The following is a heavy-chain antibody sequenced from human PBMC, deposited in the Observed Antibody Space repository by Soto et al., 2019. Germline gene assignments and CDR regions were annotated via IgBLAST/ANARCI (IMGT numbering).Heavy chain of an antibody. Sequence: QVQLVQSGAEVKKPGASVTVSCKASGYTFSRHGISWVRQAPGQGLEWMAWSGNTNYAQKFQGRLTLTTNPSTRTAYMELRSLRSDDTAVXXXXXXXDDFSSGYYYEYWGQGTLVTVSS. CDR3: XXXXDDFSSGYYYEY. CDR2: SGNT. J-gene: IGHJ4*02. V-gene: IGHV1-18*04. D-gene: IGHD3-3*01. CDR1: GYTFSRHG.